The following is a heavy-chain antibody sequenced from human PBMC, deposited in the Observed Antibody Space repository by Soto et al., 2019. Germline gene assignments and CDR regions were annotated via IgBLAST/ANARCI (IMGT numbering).Heavy chain of an antibody. CDR1: GYSFTSYW. D-gene: IGHD2-15*01. CDR3: ARLARGYCSGGSCQSYVRRNWFDP. CDR2: IYPGDSDT. V-gene: IGHV5-51*01. J-gene: IGHJ5*02. Sequence: GESLKISCKGSGYSFTSYWIGWVRQMPGKGLEWMGIIYPGDSDTRYSPSFQGQVTISADKSISTAYLQWSSLKASDTAMYYCARLARGYCSGGSCQSYVRRNWFDPWGQGTLVTVSS.